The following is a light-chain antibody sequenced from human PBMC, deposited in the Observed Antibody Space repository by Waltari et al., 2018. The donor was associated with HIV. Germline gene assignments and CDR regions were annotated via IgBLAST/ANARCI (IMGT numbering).Light chain of an antibody. Sequence: DIQMTQSPSSLSASVGDRVTITCRASQSISSYLNWYQQKPGKAPKLLIYAASSLQSGGPSRFSGSGSGTDFTLTISSLQPEDFATYYCQQSYSTPRITFGQGTRLEIE. V-gene: IGKV1-39*01. CDR3: QQSYSTPRIT. CDR2: AAS. CDR1: QSISSY. J-gene: IGKJ5*01.